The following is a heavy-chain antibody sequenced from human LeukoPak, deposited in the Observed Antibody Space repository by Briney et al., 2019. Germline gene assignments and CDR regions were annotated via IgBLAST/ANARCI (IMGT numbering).Heavy chain of an antibody. Sequence: SETLSLTCTVSGGSISSYYWSWIRQPPGKGLEWIGYIYYSGSTNYNPSLKSRVTISVDTSKNHFSLKLSSVTAADTAVYYCARDNYSSGWYSGAWFDPWGQGTLVTVSS. CDR3: ARDNYSSGWYSGAWFDP. V-gene: IGHV4-59*01. D-gene: IGHD6-19*01. CDR2: IYYSGST. J-gene: IGHJ5*02. CDR1: GGSISSYY.